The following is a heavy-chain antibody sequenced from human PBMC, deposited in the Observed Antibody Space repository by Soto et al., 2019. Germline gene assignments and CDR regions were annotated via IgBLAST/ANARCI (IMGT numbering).Heavy chain of an antibody. J-gene: IGHJ4*02. D-gene: IGHD2-15*01. V-gene: IGHV3-15*01. Sequence: EMQLVESGGGLIKPGGSLRLSCAASGFTFSDAWMSWVRQAPGKGLEWVGHIKSKGDGGSAEYSAPVKGRFIISRDDSKNILFLQMNNLKIEDTAMYYCNTEGGLWGQGTLVAVSS. CDR2: IKSKGDGGSA. CDR1: GFTFSDAW. CDR3: NTEGGL.